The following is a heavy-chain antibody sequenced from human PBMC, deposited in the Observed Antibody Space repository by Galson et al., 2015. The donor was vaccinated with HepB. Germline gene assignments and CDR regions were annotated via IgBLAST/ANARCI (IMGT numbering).Heavy chain of an antibody. Sequence: SLRLSCAASGFTFSNAWMSWVRQAPGKGLEWVGRIKSKTDGGTTDYAAPVKGRFTISRDDSKNTLYLQMNSLKTEDTAVYYCTTEDIVVVPAGTFDYWGQGTLVTVSS. V-gene: IGHV3-15*01. J-gene: IGHJ4*02. D-gene: IGHD2-2*01. CDR1: GFTFSNAW. CDR3: TTEDIVVVPAGTFDY. CDR2: IKSKTDGGTT.